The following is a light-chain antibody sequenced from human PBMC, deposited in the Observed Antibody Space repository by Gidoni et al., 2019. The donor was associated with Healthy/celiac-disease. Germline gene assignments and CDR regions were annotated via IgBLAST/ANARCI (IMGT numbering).Light chain of an antibody. CDR2: DAS. CDR1: QGISSA. Sequence: AIQLTQSPSSLSASVGDRVTITCRASQGISSALAWYQQKPGKAPKLLIYDASSLESGVPSRFSGSGSGTDFTLTISSLQPEDFATYYCQQFNSYPHVKITFGQGTRLEIK. V-gene: IGKV1-13*02. CDR3: QQFNSYPHVKIT. J-gene: IGKJ5*01.